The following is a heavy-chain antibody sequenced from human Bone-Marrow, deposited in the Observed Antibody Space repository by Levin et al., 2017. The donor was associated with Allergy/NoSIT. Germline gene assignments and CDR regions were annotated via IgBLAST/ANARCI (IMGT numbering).Heavy chain of an antibody. CDR2: INSDGSRI. Sequence: GSLRLSCAASGFTFSTLWMHWVRQAPGKGLVWVSRINSDGSRITYADSVKGRFTISRDNAKNTLYLQMNSLRAEDTAVYYCTTYNWGADFDYWGQGTLVTVSS. CDR3: TTYNWGADFDY. D-gene: IGHD1-1*01. J-gene: IGHJ4*02. V-gene: IGHV3-74*01. CDR1: GFTFSTLW.